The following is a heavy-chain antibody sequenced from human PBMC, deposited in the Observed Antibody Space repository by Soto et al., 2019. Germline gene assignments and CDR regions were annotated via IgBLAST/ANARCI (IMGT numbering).Heavy chain of an antibody. J-gene: IGHJ4*02. Sequence: VGSLRLSCAASGFTFSSYAMSWVRQAPGKGLEWVSAISGSGGSTYYADSVKGRFTISRDNSKNTLYLQMNSLRAEDTAVYYCAKASITIFGVVKYYFDYWGQGTLVTVSS. CDR1: GFTFSSYA. CDR2: ISGSGGST. CDR3: AKASITIFGVVKYYFDY. D-gene: IGHD3-3*01. V-gene: IGHV3-23*01.